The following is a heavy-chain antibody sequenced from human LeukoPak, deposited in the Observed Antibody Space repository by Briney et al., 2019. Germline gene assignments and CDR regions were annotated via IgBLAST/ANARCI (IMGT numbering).Heavy chain of an antibody. Sequence: GGSLRLSCAASGFTFSNYGMHWVRQVPGKGLEWVSRINNDGSSTTYADSVKGRFTISRDNAKNTLFLQMNSLRAEDTAVYYCVRDLELVYYDTSAYEYWGQGNLVTVSS. CDR2: INNDGSST. D-gene: IGHD3-22*01. CDR1: GFTFSNYG. V-gene: IGHV3-74*01. CDR3: VRDLELVYYDTSAYEY. J-gene: IGHJ4*02.